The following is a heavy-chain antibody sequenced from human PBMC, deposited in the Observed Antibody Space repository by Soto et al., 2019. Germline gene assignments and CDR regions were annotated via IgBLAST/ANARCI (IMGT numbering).Heavy chain of an antibody. V-gene: IGHV3-30-3*01. Sequence: QVQLVESGGGVVQPGRSLRLSCAASGLTFSSYAMHWVRQAPGKGLEWVAVISYDGSNKYYADSVKGRFTISRDNSKNTLYLQMNSLRAEDTAVYYCARAVWEWDDAFDIWGQGTMVTVSS. CDR2: ISYDGSNK. CDR3: ARAVWEWDDAFDI. D-gene: IGHD1-26*01. CDR1: GLTFSSYA. J-gene: IGHJ3*02.